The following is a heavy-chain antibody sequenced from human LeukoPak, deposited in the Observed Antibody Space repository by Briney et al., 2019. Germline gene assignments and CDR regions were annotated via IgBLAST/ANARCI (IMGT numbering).Heavy chain of an antibody. Sequence: GGSLRLSCAASRFTCSNYPAMWDPPAQGEGRGWGSYISGSSISIYYADSVKGRFTLSRDNAKNSLYLQINSLRAEDTAVYYCASKVGATTDFYYYGMDVWGQGTTVTVSS. CDR2: ISGSSISI. V-gene: IGHV3-21*05. CDR3: ASKVGATTDFYYYGMDV. D-gene: IGHD1-26*01. CDR1: RFTCSNYP. J-gene: IGHJ6*02.